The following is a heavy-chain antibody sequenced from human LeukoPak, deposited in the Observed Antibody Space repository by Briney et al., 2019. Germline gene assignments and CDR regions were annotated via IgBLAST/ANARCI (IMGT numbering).Heavy chain of an antibody. CDR1: GGSISSGGYY. Sequence: SQTLSLTCTVSGGSISSGGYYWSWIRQHPGKGLEWIGYIYYSGSTYYNPSLKSRVTISVDTSKNQFSLKLSSVTAADTAVYYCAREYSSGWYVYWGQGTLATVSS. V-gene: IGHV4-31*03. CDR2: IYYSGST. D-gene: IGHD6-19*01. J-gene: IGHJ4*02. CDR3: AREYSSGWYVY.